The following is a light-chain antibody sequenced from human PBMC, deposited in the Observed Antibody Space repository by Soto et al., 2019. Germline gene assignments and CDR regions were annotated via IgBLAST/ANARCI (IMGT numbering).Light chain of an antibody. CDR1: QSISSSF. CDR2: GAD. CDR3: QQYDNSPIT. Sequence: EIVLTQSPCILSLSPGERASLSCGASQSISSSFLAWYQQKPGQAPRPLIFGADSSATAIPDTSSGTGTETDFTFTISRLELQDYAVDYCQQYDNSPITFGPGTRLEIK. V-gene: IGKV3-20*01. J-gene: IGKJ5*01.